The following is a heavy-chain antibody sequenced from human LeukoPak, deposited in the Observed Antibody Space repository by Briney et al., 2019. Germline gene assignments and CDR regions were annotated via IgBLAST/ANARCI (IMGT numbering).Heavy chain of an antibody. V-gene: IGHV4-34*01. Sequence: SETLSLTCAVYGGSFSGYYWSWIRQPPGKGLEWIGEINHSGSTNYNPSLKSRVTISVDTSKNQFSLKLSSVTAADTAVYYCARRYYDFWSGYSSFDYWGQGTLDTVSS. J-gene: IGHJ4*02. CDR1: GGSFSGYY. CDR3: ARRYYDFWSGYSSFDY. CDR2: INHSGST. D-gene: IGHD3-3*01.